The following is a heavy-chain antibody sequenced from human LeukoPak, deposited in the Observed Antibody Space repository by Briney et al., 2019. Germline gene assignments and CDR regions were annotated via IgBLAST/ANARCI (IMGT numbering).Heavy chain of an antibody. J-gene: IGHJ5*02. CDR1: GYTFTGYY. CDR3: ARDPYTSSSWYRGRANNWFDP. CDR2: INTNTGNP. D-gene: IGHD6-13*01. V-gene: IGHV7-4-1*02. Sequence: WASVKVSCKASGYTFTGYYMHWVRQAPGQGLEWMGWINTNTGNPTYAQGFTGRFVFSLDTSVSTAYLQISSLKADDTAVYYCARDPYTSSSWYRGRANNWFDPWGQGTLVTVSS.